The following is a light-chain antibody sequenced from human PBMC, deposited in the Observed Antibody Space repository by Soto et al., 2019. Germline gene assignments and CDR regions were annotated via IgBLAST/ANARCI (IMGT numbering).Light chain of an antibody. CDR2: GAS. Sequence: EIVMTQSPATLSVSPGERATLSCRASQSVSSNLAWYQQKPGQAPRLLIHGASTRATGIPARFSGSGSETEFTLTISSLQSEDFAVYYCQQCSNWPKTFGQGTKVEIK. J-gene: IGKJ1*01. CDR3: QQCSNWPKT. V-gene: IGKV3-15*01. CDR1: QSVSSN.